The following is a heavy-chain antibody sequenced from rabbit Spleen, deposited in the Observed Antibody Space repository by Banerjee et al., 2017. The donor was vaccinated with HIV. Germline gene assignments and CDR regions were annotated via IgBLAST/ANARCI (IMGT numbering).Heavy chain of an antibody. J-gene: IGHJ4*01. CDR1: GSDFSSGYW. Sequence: EESGGDLVQPEGSLTLTCKASGSDFSSGYWICWVRQAPGKGLEWIACINTSSGTTRYANWAKGRFTMSKTSSTTVTLQMTSLTAADTATYFCARGDNSAGYKLDLWSQGTLVTVS. D-gene: IGHD7-1*01. CDR2: INTSSGTT. CDR3: ARGDNSAGYKLDL. V-gene: IGHV1S45*01.